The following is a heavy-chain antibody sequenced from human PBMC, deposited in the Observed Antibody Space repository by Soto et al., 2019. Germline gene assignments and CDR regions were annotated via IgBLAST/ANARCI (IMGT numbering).Heavy chain of an antibody. CDR2: IWYDGSNK. CDR1: GFTFSSYG. V-gene: IGHV3-33*01. D-gene: IGHD3-10*01. J-gene: IGHJ4*02. CDR3: ARSPSTYYGSGIGHFDY. Sequence: GGSLRLSCAASGFTFSSYGMHWVRQAPGKGLEWVAVIWYDGSNKYYADSVKGRFTISRDNSKNTLYLQMNSLRAEDTAVYYCARSPSTYYGSGIGHFDYWGQGTLVTVSS.